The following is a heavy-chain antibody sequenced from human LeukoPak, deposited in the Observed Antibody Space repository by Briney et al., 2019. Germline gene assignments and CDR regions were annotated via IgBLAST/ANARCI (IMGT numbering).Heavy chain of an antibody. J-gene: IGHJ5*02. CDR3: TRENCSGGSCSNWFDP. V-gene: IGHV3-49*04. CDR2: IRSKAYGGTT. CDR1: GFTFGDYA. Sequence: HTGGSLRLSCTASGFTFGDYAMSWVRQAPGKGLEWVGFIRSKAYGGTTEYAASVKGRFTISRDDSKSIAYLQMNGLKTEDTAVYYCTRENCSGGSCSNWFDPWGQGTLVTVSS. D-gene: IGHD2-15*01.